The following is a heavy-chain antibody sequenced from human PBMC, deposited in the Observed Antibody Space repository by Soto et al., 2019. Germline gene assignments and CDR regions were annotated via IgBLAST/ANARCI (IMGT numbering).Heavy chain of an antibody. V-gene: IGHV1-2*02. CDR2: INCDSGGT. D-gene: IGHD2-15*01. J-gene: IGHJ3*02. CDR1: GYTFTDYY. CDR3: TRDLVGYDAFDI. Sequence: QVQLVQSGADLKKPGASVKVSCEASGYTFTDYYIHWVRQAPGQGLEWMGRINCDSGGTTYAQKFQGGVTTTRDTSINTVYLELSRLTSNDTAIYYCTRDLVGYDAFDIWGQGTMVAVSS.